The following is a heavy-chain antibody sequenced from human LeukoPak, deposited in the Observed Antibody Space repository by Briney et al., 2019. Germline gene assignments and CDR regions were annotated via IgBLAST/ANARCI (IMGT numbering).Heavy chain of an antibody. J-gene: IGHJ4*02. D-gene: IGHD2-15*01. Sequence: SETLSLTCTVSGGSISSSSYYWGWIRQPPGKGLEWIGEINHSGSTNYNPSLKSRVTISVDTSKNQFSLKLSSVTAADTAVYYCARGSEVVAATDYWGQGTLVTVSS. CDR2: INHSGST. CDR1: GGSISSSSYY. CDR3: ARGSEVVAATDY. V-gene: IGHV4-39*07.